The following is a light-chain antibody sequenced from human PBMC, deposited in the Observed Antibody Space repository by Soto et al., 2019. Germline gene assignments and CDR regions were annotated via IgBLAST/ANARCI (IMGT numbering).Light chain of an antibody. CDR1: QSVSNNY. CDR2: GAS. Sequence: EIVLTQSPGTLSLSPGERATLPCRASQSVSNNYLAWYQQKPGQAPRLLIYGASNRATGIPDRFSGSGSGTDFTLTISRLEPEDFAVYYWQQRSNWPITFGQGTRLE. V-gene: IGKV3D-20*02. CDR3: QQRSNWPIT. J-gene: IGKJ5*01.